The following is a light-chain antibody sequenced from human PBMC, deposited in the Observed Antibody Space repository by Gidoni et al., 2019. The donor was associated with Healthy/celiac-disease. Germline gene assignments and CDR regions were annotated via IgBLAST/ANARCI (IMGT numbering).Light chain of an antibody. J-gene: IGKJ4*01. Sequence: ELVLTQSPATLPLSPGERATLSCRASQSVSSYLAWYQQKPGQAPRLLIYDASNRATGIPARFSGRGSGTDFTLTISSLEPEDFAVYYCQQRSNWPPRITFGGGTKVEIK. CDR1: QSVSSY. CDR3: QQRSNWPPRIT. V-gene: IGKV3-11*01. CDR2: DAS.